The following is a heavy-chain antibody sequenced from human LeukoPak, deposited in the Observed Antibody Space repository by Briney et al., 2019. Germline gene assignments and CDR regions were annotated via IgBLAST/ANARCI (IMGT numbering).Heavy chain of an antibody. V-gene: IGHV4-59*01. CDR3: ARVAPAVSSGYYYRLDAFDI. D-gene: IGHD3-22*01. J-gene: IGHJ3*02. CDR1: GGSNSSYY. Sequence: SETLSLTCTVSGGSNSSYYWSWIRQPPGKGLEWIGYIYYSGSTNYNPSLKSRVTISVDTSKNQFSLKLSSVTAADTAVYYCARVAPAVSSGYYYRLDAFDIWGQGTMVTVSS. CDR2: IYYSGST.